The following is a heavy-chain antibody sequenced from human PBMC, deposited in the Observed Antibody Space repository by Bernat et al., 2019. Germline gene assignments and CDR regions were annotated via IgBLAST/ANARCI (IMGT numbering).Heavy chain of an antibody. CDR3: ARTYSSSWSGNFDY. D-gene: IGHD6-13*01. J-gene: IGHJ4*02. CDR1: GFTFSSYS. CDR2: ISSSSSTI. Sequence: EVQLVESGGGLVQPGGSLRLSCAASGFTFSSYSMNWVRQAPGKGLEWVSYISSSSSTIYYADSVKGRFTISRDNATNSLYLQMNSLRDEDTAVYYCARTYSSSWSGNFDYWGQGTLVTVSS. V-gene: IGHV3-48*02.